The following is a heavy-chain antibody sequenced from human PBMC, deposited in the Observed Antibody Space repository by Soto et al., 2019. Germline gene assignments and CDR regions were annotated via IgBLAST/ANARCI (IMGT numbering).Heavy chain of an antibody. J-gene: IGHJ6*02. D-gene: IGHD3-10*01. CDR2: INSDGSST. CDR1: GFTFSSYW. CDR3: ARDRYYGSGSRYYYYGMDV. Sequence: GGSLRLSCAASGFTFSSYWMHWVRQAPGKGLVWVSRINSDGSSTSYADSVKGRFTISRDNAKNTLYLQMNSLRAEDTAVYYCARDRYYGSGSRYYYYGMDVWGQGTTVTVSS. V-gene: IGHV3-74*01.